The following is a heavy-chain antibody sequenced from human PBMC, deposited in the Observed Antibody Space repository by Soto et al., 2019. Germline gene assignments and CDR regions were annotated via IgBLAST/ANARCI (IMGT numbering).Heavy chain of an antibody. CDR2: RYYSEST. D-gene: IGHD2-15*01. CDR1: GGSITTGGYY. V-gene: IGHV4-31*03. J-gene: IGHJ4*02. CDR3: ARTKCSGGSCYSWSLDY. Sequence: SETLSLTCTVSGGSITTGGYYWSWIRQLPGKGLEWIGHRYYSESTYYNPSLKSRVSISLDTSKHQFSLKLSFVTAADTAMYYCARTKCSGGSCYSWSLDYWGQGTPVTVSS.